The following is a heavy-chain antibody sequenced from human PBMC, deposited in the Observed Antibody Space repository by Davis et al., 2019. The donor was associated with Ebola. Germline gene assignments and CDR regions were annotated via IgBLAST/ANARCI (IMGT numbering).Heavy chain of an antibody. CDR1: GYTFTGYY. V-gene: IGHV1-2*02. CDR3: ARDRPAAIRSVNWFDP. J-gene: IGHJ5*02. D-gene: IGHD2-2*02. CDR2: INPNSGGT. Sequence: ASVKVSCKASGYTFTGYYMHWVRQAPGQGLEWMGWINPNSGGTNYAQKFQGRVTMTRDTSISTAYMELSRLRFDDTAVYYCARDRPAAIRSVNWFDPWGQGTLVTVSS.